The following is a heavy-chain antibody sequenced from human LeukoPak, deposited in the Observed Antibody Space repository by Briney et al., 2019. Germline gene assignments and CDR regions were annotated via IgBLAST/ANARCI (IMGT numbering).Heavy chain of an antibody. CDR1: GGSFSGYY. Sequence: SETLSLTCAVYGGSFSGYYWSWIRQPPGKGLEWIGEINHSGSTNYNPSLKSRVTISVDTSKNQFSLKLSSVTAADTAVYYCARRGSYGFDPWGQGTLVTVSS. CDR2: INHSGST. D-gene: IGHD3-10*01. J-gene: IGHJ5*02. CDR3: ARRGSYGFDP. V-gene: IGHV4-34*01.